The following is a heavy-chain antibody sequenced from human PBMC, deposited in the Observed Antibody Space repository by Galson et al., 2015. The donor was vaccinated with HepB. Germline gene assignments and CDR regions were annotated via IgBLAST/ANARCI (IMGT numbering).Heavy chain of an antibody. CDR2: IIPIFGTA. Sequence: SVKVSCKASGGTFSSYAISWVRQAPGQGLEWMGGIIPIFGTANYAQKFQGRVTITADESTSTAYMELSSLRSEDTAVYYCAGAYCGGDCYYNWFDPWGQGTLVTVSS. CDR3: AGAYCGGDCYYNWFDP. D-gene: IGHD2-21*01. J-gene: IGHJ5*02. V-gene: IGHV1-69*13. CDR1: GGTFSSYA.